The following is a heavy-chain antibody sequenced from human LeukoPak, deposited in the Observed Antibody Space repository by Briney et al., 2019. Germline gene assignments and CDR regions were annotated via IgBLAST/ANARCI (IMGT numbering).Heavy chain of an antibody. Sequence: GGSLRLSSAASGFTFSSYAMSWVRQAPGKGLEWVSAISGSGGSTYYADSVKGRFTISRDNSKNTLYLQMNSLRAEDTAVYYCAKDRYYGEIFDYWGQGTLVTVSS. CDR3: AKDRYYGEIFDY. CDR2: ISGSGGST. V-gene: IGHV3-23*01. J-gene: IGHJ4*02. D-gene: IGHD4-17*01. CDR1: GFTFSSYA.